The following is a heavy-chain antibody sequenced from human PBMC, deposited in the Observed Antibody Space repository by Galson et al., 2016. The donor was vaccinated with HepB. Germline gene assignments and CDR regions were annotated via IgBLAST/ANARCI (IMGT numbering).Heavy chain of an antibody. D-gene: IGHD6-13*01. V-gene: IGHV3-30-3*01. CDR3: AKAYSSTWYVGGLGFGY. CDR1: GFTFSSYA. J-gene: IGHJ4*02. CDR2: ISYDGSNK. Sequence: CAASGFTFSSYAMHWVRQAPGKGLEWVTVISYDGSNKYYADSVKGRFTISRDNSKNTLYLQMNSLRAEDTAVYYCAKAYSSTWYVGGLGFGYWGQGTLVTVSS.